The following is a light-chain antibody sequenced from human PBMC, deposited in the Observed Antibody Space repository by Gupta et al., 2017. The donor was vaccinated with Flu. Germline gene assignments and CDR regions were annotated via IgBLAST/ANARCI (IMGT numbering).Light chain of an antibody. CDR3: PQEYSFPLT. J-gene: IGKJ4*01. CDR2: VAS. V-gene: IGKV1-6*01. CDR1: QDIRNE. Sequence: AIQMTQSPSSLSVSVGDTVTITCRASQDIRNELGWYQQKPGKAPNLLIYVASKVQRGVPSRFSGSGSGTDFTLTITSLQPEDFATYYCPQEYSFPLTFGRGTKVEIK.